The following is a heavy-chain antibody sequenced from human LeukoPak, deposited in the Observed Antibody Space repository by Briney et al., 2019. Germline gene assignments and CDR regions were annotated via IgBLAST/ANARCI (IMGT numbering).Heavy chain of an antibody. J-gene: IGHJ3*02. CDR3: ARDGAENVLRFLEWSTHAFDI. D-gene: IGHD3-3*01. Sequence: GRSLRLSCAASGFTFSSYAMHWVRQAPGKGLEWAAVISYDGSNKYYADSVKGRFTISRDNSKNTLYLQMNSLRAEDTAVYYCARDGAENVLRFLEWSTHAFDIWGQGTMVTVSS. CDR1: GFTFSSYA. CDR2: ISYDGSNK. V-gene: IGHV3-30*04.